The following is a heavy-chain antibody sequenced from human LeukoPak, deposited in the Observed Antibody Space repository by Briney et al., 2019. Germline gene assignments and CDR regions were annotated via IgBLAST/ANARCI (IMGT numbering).Heavy chain of an antibody. CDR2: IYPGDSDT. CDR3: ARHRSPSSRAPNWFDP. Sequence: GESLKISCKGSGYSFTSYWIGWVRQMPGKGLEWRGMIYPGDSDTRYSPSFQGQVTISADKSISTAYLQWSSLQASHPALYYCARHRSPSSRAPNWFDPWGQGTLVTVSS. D-gene: IGHD2-2*01. J-gene: IGHJ5*02. CDR1: GYSFTSYW. V-gene: IGHV5-51*01.